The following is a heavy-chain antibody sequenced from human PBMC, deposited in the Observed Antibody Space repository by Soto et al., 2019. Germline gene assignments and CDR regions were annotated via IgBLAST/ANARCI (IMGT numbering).Heavy chain of an antibody. D-gene: IGHD3-16*01. CDR2: IYRSGST. V-gene: IGHV4-61*01. Sequence: QVQLQESGPGLVRPSETLSLTCTVSGASLTSGSYYWSWVRQPPGKGLEWIAYIYRSGSTNYNPSPKSRATISVDTSTNQFSLRLTSVTPADTAMYYCARWKYSYADLPGDWFDSWGQGTLVTVSS. CDR1: GASLTSGSYY. J-gene: IGHJ5*01. CDR3: ARWKYSYADLPGDWFDS.